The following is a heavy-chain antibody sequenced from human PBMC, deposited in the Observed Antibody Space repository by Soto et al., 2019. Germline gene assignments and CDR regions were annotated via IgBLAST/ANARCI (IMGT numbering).Heavy chain of an antibody. Sequence: VQLQESGPGLVKPSQTLSLTCTVSGGSISSSDYYWSWIRQHPGKGMEWIGDIYYSGSAYYNPSLGSLVTIAVDTSKNQFSLKGTSVTAADTAVYYCAREVSPNSRGWYTVLVRWFDPWGQGTLVTVSS. CDR3: AREVSPNSRGWYTVLVRWFDP. D-gene: IGHD6-19*01. V-gene: IGHV4-31*01. CDR1: GGSISSSDYY. CDR2: IYYSGSA. J-gene: IGHJ5*02.